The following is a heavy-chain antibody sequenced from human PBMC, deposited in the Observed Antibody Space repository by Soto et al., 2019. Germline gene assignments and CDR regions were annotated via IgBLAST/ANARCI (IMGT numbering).Heavy chain of an antibody. Sequence: ASVKVSCKASGYTFTSYYMHWVRQAPGQGLEWMGIINPSGGSTSYAQKFQGRVTMTRDTSTSTVYMELSSLRSEDTAVYYCARDRPVVVPAATGLNWFDPRGQGTLVTVSS. D-gene: IGHD2-2*01. CDR3: ARDRPVVVPAATGLNWFDP. CDR1: GYTFTSYY. V-gene: IGHV1-46*03. CDR2: INPSGGST. J-gene: IGHJ5*02.